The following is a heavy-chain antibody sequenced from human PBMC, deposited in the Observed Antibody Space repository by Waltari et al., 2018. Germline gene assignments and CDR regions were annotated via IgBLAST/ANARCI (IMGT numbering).Heavy chain of an antibody. J-gene: IGHJ3*01. V-gene: IGHV4-39*01. D-gene: IGHD5-12*01. Sequence: QLQLQESGPRLVRPSETLSLICRVSGVSITSNRHYWAWIRQSPGQGLEWIGTVSYSGTPYISPALKSRVSVSRHTSKNQVSLILGSVTAADMAVYYCATYIGASVGTAAFDVWGQGTMVTVSS. CDR3: ATYIGASVGTAAFDV. CDR1: GVSITSNRHY. CDR2: VSYSGTP.